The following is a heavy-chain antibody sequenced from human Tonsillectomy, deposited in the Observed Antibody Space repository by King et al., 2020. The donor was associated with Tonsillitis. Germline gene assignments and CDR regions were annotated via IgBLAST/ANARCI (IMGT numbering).Heavy chain of an antibody. Sequence: VQLVESGAEVKKTGESLKISCQGSGYRFTNYWIGWVRQMPGKGLEWMGFIYPGDSDTRYSPSFQGQVTISADKSISIAYLQWRSLKASDTAIYYCVRFVFGNDLRAGYLDLWGRGTLVTVSS. D-gene: IGHD1-14*01. J-gene: IGHJ2*01. V-gene: IGHV5-51*01. CDR2: IYPGDSDT. CDR1: GYRFTNYW. CDR3: VRFVFGNDLRAGYLDL.